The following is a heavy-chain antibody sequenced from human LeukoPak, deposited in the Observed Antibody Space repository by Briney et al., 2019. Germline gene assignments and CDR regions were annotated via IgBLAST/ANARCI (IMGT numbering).Heavy chain of an antibody. V-gene: IGHV3-23*01. CDR2: ISISGDGT. J-gene: IGHJ4*02. CDR1: GFTFNNYA. CDR3: VRAAPRDCSSTSCSLFDN. Sequence: GGSLRLSCVASGFTFNNYAMSWVRQAPGKGLEWVSGISISGDGTYYADSVKGRFTISRDKSYNTLYLQMNSLRAEDTAVYYCVRAAPRDCSSTSCSLFDNWGQGTLVTVS. D-gene: IGHD2-2*01.